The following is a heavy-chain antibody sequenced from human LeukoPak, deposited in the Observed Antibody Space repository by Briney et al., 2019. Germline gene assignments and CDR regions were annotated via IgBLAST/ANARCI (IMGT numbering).Heavy chain of an antibody. Sequence: PSETLSLTCTVSGGSISSGGYYWSWIRQHPGTGLEWIGYIYYSGSTYYNPSLKSRVTISVDTSKNQFSLKLSSVTAADTAVYYCARGGITGAFDIWGQGTMVTVSS. CDR2: IYYSGST. D-gene: IGHD1-20*01. J-gene: IGHJ3*02. V-gene: IGHV4-31*03. CDR3: ARGGITGAFDI. CDR1: GGSISSGGYY.